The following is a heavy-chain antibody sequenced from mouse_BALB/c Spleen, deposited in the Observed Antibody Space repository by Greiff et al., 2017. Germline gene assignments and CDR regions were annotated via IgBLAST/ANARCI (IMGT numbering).Heavy chain of an antibody. V-gene: IGHV5-4*02. CDR3: ARGGFHYAMDY. J-gene: IGHJ4*01. Sequence: EVHLVESGGGLVKPGGSLKLSCAASGFTFSDYYMYWVRQTPEKRLEWVATISDGGSYTYYPDSVKGRFTISRDNAKNNLYLQMSSLKSEDTAMYYCARGGFHYAMDYWGQGTSVTVSS. CDR2: ISDGGSYT. CDR1: GFTFSDYY.